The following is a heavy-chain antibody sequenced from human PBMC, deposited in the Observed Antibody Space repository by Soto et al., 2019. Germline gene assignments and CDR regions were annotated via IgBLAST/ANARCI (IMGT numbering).Heavy chain of an antibody. V-gene: IGHV4-31*03. J-gene: IGHJ1*01. CDR3: ATYDNSDFTFAQ. D-gene: IGHD4-17*01. CDR2: IYFRGTT. Sequence: QVQLQESGPGLVKPSQTLSLTCNVSGGSITSHTHYWSWSRQHPGKGLEWIGNIYFRGTTYYNPSLESRVFISTDTAHNQFSRMLTSVTAADTAVYFCATYDNSDFTFAQWGQGTLVSVSS. CDR1: GGSITSHTHY.